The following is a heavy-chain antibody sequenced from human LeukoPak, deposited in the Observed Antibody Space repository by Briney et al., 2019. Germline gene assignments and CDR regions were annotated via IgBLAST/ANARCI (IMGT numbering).Heavy chain of an antibody. V-gene: IGHV3-7*01. Sequence: GGSLRLSCAASGFTFTTYWMGWVRQAPGKGLEWVASIKQDGNEKHYVDSVKGRFTISRDSAENTLYLQMDGLRGEDTAVYYCAKDNSGSYYYYMDVWGKGTTVTISS. CDR1: GFTFTTYW. J-gene: IGHJ6*03. CDR3: AKDNSGSYYYYMDV. CDR2: IKQDGNEK. D-gene: IGHD1-26*01.